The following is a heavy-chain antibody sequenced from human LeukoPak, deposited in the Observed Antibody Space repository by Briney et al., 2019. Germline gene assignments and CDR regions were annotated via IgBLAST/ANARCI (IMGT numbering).Heavy chain of an antibody. J-gene: IGHJ4*02. V-gene: IGHV4-34*01. CDR3: ARVGGEPDCGGGSCYVERYFDY. CDR1: GGSFSAYY. CDR2: INHSGST. Sequence: PSETLSLTCAVYGGSFSAYYWSWIRQPPGKGLEWIGEINHSGSTNYNPSLKSRVTISVNTSKNQFSLKLTSVTAADTAVYYCARVGGEPDCGGGSCYVERYFDYWGQGTLVTVSS. D-gene: IGHD2-15*01.